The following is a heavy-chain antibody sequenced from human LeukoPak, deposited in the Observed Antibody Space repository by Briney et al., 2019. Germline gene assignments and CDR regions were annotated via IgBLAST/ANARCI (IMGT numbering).Heavy chain of an antibody. Sequence: SQTLSLTCTVSGDSISSGSYYWSWIRQPAGKGLEWIGRIYTSGSTNYNPSLKSRVTISVDTSKNQFSLKLSSVTAADTAVYYCARDRYGSYYDSSGYTYYFDYWGQGTLVTVSS. CDR1: GDSISSGSYY. CDR2: IYTSGST. D-gene: IGHD3-22*01. CDR3: ARDRYGSYYDSSGYTYYFDY. V-gene: IGHV4-61*02. J-gene: IGHJ4*02.